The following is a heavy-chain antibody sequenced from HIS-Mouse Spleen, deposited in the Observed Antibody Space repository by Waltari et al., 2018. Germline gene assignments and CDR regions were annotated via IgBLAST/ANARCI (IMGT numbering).Heavy chain of an antibody. CDR1: GFTFSSYA. Sequence: QVQLVESGGGVVQPGRSLRLSCAASGFTFSSYAMHWVRQAPGKGLEWVAVISYDGSNKYYADSVKGRFTISRDNSKNTLYLQMNSLRAEDTAVYYCARLRLWGQGTLVTVSS. V-gene: IGHV3-30-3*01. CDR2: ISYDGSNK. CDR3: ARLRL. J-gene: IGHJ4*02. D-gene: IGHD6-19*01.